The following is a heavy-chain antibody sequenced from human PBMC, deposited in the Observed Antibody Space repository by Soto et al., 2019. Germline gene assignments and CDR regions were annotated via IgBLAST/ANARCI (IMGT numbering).Heavy chain of an antibody. CDR2: IYYSGST. CDR3: ARRWGGAFDY. Sequence: QVQLQESGPGLVKPSETLSLTCTVSGGSISSYYWSWIRQPPGKGLEWIGYIYYSGSTNYNPSLKRRVTISVDPSKTPFSLRLSSVPAADTAVFYCARRWGGAFDYWGQGTLVTVSS. J-gene: IGHJ4*02. D-gene: IGHD3-16*01. V-gene: IGHV4-59*08. CDR1: GGSISSYY.